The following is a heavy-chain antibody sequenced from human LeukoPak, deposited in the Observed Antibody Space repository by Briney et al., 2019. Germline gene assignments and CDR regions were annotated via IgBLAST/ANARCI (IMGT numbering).Heavy chain of an antibody. V-gene: IGHV3-30*02. CDR1: GFIFSAYG. CDR3: AKTTPYYGDYGHDAFDI. D-gene: IGHD4-17*01. CDR2: IWPDGSNK. J-gene: IGHJ3*02. Sequence: HPGGSLRLSCATSGFIFSAYGIHWVRQAPGKGLEWVAVIWPDGSNKYYADSVKGRFTISRDNSKNTLYLQMNSLRAEDTAVYYCAKTTPYYGDYGHDAFDIWGQGTMVTVSS.